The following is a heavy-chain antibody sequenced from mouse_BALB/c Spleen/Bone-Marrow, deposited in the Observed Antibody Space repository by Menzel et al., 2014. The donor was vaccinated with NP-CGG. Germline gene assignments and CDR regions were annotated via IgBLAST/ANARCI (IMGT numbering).Heavy chain of an antibody. CDR2: IRNKANGYTT. Sequence: EVHLVESGGGLVQPGGSLRLSCATSGFTFTDYYMSWVRRPPGKALEWLGFIRNKANGYTTEYSASVKGRFTISRDNSQSILYLQMNTLRAEDSATYYCARDRRYDLAWFAYWGQGTLVTVSA. D-gene: IGHD2-14*01. J-gene: IGHJ3*01. V-gene: IGHV7-3*02. CDR1: GFTFTDYY. CDR3: ARDRRYDLAWFAY.